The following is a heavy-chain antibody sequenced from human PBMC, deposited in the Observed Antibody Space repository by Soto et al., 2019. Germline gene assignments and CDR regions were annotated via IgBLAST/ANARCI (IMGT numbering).Heavy chain of an antibody. CDR2: ISGSGGST. CDR3: AKVAFRIAAAGSYFDY. V-gene: IGHV3-23*01. J-gene: IGHJ4*02. D-gene: IGHD6-13*01. CDR1: GFTFSSYA. Sequence: GGSLRLSCAASGFTFSSYAMSWVRQAPGKGLEWVSAISGSGGSTYYADSVKGRFTISRDNSKNTLYLQMNSLRAEDTAVYYCAKVAFRIAAAGSYFDYWGQGTLVTVSS.